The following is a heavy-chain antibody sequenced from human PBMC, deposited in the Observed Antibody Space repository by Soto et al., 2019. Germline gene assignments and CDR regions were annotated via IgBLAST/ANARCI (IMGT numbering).Heavy chain of an antibody. CDR1: GYTFTSYD. CDR2: MNPNSGNT. J-gene: IGHJ3*02. V-gene: IGHV1-8*01. D-gene: IGHD2-15*01. CDR3: ARCLPRGKVVVDAKGDDDFDI. Sequence: ASVKVSCKASGYTFTSYDINWVRQATGQGLEWMGWMNPNSGNTGYAQKFQGRVTMTRNTSISTAYMELSSLRSEDTAVSYCARCLPRGKVVVDAKGDDDFDIWGQ.